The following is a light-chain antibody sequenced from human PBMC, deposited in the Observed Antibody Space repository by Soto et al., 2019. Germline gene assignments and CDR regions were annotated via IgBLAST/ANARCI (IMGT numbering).Light chain of an antibody. CDR3: QQYGSSPIT. CDR2: DAS. V-gene: IGKV3-15*01. Sequence: EIVLTQSPATLSLSPGERATLSCRASQSVSSNLAWYQQKPGQAPRLLIYDASTRATGVPARFSGSGSGTEFTLTISSLQSEDFAVYYCQQYGSSPITFGQGTRLEI. J-gene: IGKJ5*01. CDR1: QSVSSN.